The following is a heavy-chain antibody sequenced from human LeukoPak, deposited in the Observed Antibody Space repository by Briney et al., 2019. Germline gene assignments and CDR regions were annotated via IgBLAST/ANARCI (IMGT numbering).Heavy chain of an antibody. CDR1: GFTLSSYS. Sequence: GGSLRLSCAASGFTLSSYSMNWVRRAPGKGLEWVASITSSSSYIYYADSVKGRFTISRDNAKNSLYLQMNSLRAEDTAVYYCARDPGYCSSTNCHIDYWGQGTLVTVSS. J-gene: IGHJ4*02. D-gene: IGHD2-2*02. CDR3: ARDPGYCSSTNCHIDY. V-gene: IGHV3-21*01. CDR2: ITSSSSYI.